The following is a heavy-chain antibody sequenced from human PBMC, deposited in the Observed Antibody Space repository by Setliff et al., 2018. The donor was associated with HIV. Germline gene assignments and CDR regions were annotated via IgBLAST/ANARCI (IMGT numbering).Heavy chain of an antibody. CDR3: ARRGSRGDYYYYMDV. CDR1: GYTFTSYY. D-gene: IGHD3-10*01. J-gene: IGHJ6*03. CDR2: INPSGGST. Sequence: ASVKVSCKASGYTFTSYYMHWARQAPGQGLEWMGIINPSGGSTSYAQNFQGRVTMTRDTSTSTVYMELSSLRSEDTAVYYCARRGSRGDYYYYMDVWGKGTTVTVSS. V-gene: IGHV1-46*01.